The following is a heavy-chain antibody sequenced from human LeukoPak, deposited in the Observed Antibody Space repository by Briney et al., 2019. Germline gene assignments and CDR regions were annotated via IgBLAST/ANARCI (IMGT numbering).Heavy chain of an antibody. Sequence: ASVKVSCKASGYTFTGYYMHWVRQAPGQGLEWMGWINPNSGGTNYAQKFQGRVTMTRDTSISTAYMELSRLRSDDTAVYHCARDHTGQWLVRTYYYYYGTDVWGQGTTVTVSS. CDR3: ARDHTGQWLVRTYYYYYGTDV. V-gene: IGHV1-2*02. J-gene: IGHJ6*02. CDR2: INPNSGGT. D-gene: IGHD6-19*01. CDR1: GYTFTGYY.